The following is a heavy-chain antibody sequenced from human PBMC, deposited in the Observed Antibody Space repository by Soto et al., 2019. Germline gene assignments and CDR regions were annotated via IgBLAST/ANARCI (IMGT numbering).Heavy chain of an antibody. CDR1: GFTFSGYG. D-gene: IGHD1-26*01. Sequence: SLRLSCAASGFTFSGYGMHWVRQAPGKGLEWVAVTRHDGSNTYYADSVRGRFTISRDNSNKMLYLQMNSLRAEDTAVYYCARDGVGTTTYFGYFDYWGQGTLVTV. CDR2: TRHDGSNT. CDR3: ARDGVGTTTYFGYFDY. J-gene: IGHJ4*02. V-gene: IGHV3-33*01.